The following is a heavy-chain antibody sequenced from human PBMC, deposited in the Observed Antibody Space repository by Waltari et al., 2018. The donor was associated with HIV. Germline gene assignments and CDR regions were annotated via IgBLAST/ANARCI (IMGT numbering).Heavy chain of an antibody. CDR2: INHSGST. V-gene: IGHV4-34*01. J-gene: IGHJ5*02. CDR3: ARGGYYDFWSGYVNWFDP. D-gene: IGHD3-3*01. Sequence: QVQLQQWGAGLLKPSETLSLTCAVYGESFSGYYWSWIRQPPGTGLEWIGEINHSGSTNYNPSLKSRVTISVDTSKNQFSLKVSSVTAADTAVYYCARGGYYDFWSGYVNWFDPWGQGTLVTVSS. CDR1: GESFSGYY.